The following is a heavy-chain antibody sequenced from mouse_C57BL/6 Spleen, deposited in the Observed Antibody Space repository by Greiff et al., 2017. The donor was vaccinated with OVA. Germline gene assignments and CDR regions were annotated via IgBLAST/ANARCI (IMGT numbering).Heavy chain of an antibody. D-gene: IGHD1-1*01. CDR1: GFTFSSST. CDR2: ISGGGGNT. J-gene: IGHJ1*03. CDR3: ARTPTTVVGGNWYFDV. Sequence: EVKLVESGGGLVKPGGSLKLSCAASGFTFSSSTMSWVRQTPEKRLEWVATISGGGGNTYYPDSVKGRFTISRDNAKNTLYLQMSSLRSEDTALYYCARTPTTVVGGNWYFDVWGTGTTVTVSS. V-gene: IGHV5-9*01.